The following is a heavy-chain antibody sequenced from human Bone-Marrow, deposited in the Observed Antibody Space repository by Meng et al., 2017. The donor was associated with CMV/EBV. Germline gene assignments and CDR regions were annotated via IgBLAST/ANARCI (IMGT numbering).Heavy chain of an antibody. J-gene: IGHJ4*02. D-gene: IGHD2-2*01. CDR1: GFTFSSYS. V-gene: IGHV3-48*04. Sequence: GGSLRLSCAASGFTFSSYSMNWVRQAPGKGLEWVSGISWNSGSIGYADSVKGRFTISRDNAKNSLYLQMNSLRAEDTAVYYCARDAGYCSSTSCLQPFDYWGQGTLVTVSS. CDR2: ISWNSGSI. CDR3: ARDAGYCSSTSCLQPFDY.